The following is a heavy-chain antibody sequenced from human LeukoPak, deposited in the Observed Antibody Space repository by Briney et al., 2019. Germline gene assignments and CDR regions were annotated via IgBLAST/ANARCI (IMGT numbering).Heavy chain of an antibody. CDR2: IYYSGTT. CDR1: GGSVRSSSYY. Sequence: PSETLSLTCTVSGGSVRSSSYYWGWVRQPPGKGLEWIGSIYYSGTTYYNPSLKSRVTLSVDTSSKQFPLTVSSVTAADTAVYYCARDTMSAVGAFDIWGQGTMVTVSS. D-gene: IGHD6-13*01. CDR3: ARDTMSAVGAFDI. V-gene: IGHV4-39*06. J-gene: IGHJ3*02.